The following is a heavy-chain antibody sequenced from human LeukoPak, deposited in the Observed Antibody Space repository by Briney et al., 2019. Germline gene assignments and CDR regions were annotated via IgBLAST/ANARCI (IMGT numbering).Heavy chain of an antibody. CDR1: GGSISSYY. CDR3: ARGRYSSGIYYFDY. V-gene: IGHV4-59*01. CDR2: IYYSGST. J-gene: IGHJ4*02. Sequence: PSETLSLTCTVSGGSISSYYWSWIRQPPGKGLEWIRYIYYSGSTNYNPSLKSRVTISVDTSKNQFSLKLSSVTAADTAVYYCARGRYSSGIYYFDYWGQGTLVTVSS. D-gene: IGHD6-19*01.